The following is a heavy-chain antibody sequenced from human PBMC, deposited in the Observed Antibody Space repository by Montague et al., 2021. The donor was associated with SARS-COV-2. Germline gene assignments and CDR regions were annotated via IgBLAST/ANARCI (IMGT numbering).Heavy chain of an antibody. Sequence: PALVKPTQTLTLTCTFSGFSLSTSGMCVSWIRQPPGKALEWLALIDWDDDKYYSTSLKTRLTISKDTSKNQVVLTMTNMDPVDTATYYCARIWVATRGDAFDIWGQETMVTVSS. CDR2: IDWDDDK. J-gene: IGHJ3*02. D-gene: IGHD2-15*01. V-gene: IGHV2-70*01. CDR1: GFSLSTSGMC. CDR3: ARIWVATRGDAFDI.